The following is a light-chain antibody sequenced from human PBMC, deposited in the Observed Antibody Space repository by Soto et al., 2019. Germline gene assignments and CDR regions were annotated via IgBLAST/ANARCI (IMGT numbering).Light chain of an antibody. J-gene: IGKJ5*01. V-gene: IGKV3-20*01. Sequence: IVLTQSPGTLSLSPGERATFSCRASQSVSGTYLAWYQQRPGQAPRLLIYGVSIRATGIPDRFSGSGSGADFTLTISRLEPEDFAVYYCQEYGSSPQAFGQGTQLEIK. CDR3: QEYGSSPQA. CDR1: QSVSGTY. CDR2: GVS.